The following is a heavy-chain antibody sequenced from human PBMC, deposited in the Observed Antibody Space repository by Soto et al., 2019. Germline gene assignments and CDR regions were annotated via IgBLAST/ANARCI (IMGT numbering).Heavy chain of an antibody. CDR3: AKRGLTNWGFFDY. CDR1: GFTFSSNG. V-gene: IGHV3-30*18. Sequence: QVQLVESGGGVVQPGRSLRLSCAASGFTFSSNGMHWVRQAPGKGLEWVAVISYDGSNKYYADSVKGRFTISRDNSKNTLYLQMNSLRVDDTAVYYCAKRGLTNWGFFDYWGQGTLVTVSS. D-gene: IGHD7-27*01. CDR2: ISYDGSNK. J-gene: IGHJ4*02.